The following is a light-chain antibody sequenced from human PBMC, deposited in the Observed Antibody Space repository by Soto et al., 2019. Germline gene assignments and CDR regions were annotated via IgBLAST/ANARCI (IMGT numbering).Light chain of an antibody. J-gene: IGKJ1*01. V-gene: IGKV1-5*03. Sequence: DIQMTQSPSTLSASLGDSVTITCRASQSITDWLAWYQQKPGKAPKFLIYKASNLEGGVPSRFSGSGSGTEFTLTISSVQPDDFATYYCQYWDDYSWTFGQGTKVEIK. CDR3: QYWDDYSWT. CDR2: KAS. CDR1: QSITDW.